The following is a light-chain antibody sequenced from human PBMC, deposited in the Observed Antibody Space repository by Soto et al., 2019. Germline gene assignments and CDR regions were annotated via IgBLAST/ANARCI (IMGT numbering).Light chain of an antibody. Sequence: QSALTQPPSASGSPGQSVTISCTGTSSDVGGNTYVSWYQQHPGKAPKLMIFEVSYRPSGVPDRFSGSKSGNTASLTVSGLQAEDEADYYCTSYAGGNNLLFGGGTKLTVL. CDR2: EVS. V-gene: IGLV2-8*01. CDR3: TSYAGGNNLL. J-gene: IGLJ2*01. CDR1: SSDVGGNTY.